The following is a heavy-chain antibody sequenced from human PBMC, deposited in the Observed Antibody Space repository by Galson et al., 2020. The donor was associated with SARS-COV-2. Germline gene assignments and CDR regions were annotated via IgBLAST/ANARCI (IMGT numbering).Heavy chain of an antibody. D-gene: IGHD5-12*01. CDR3: ARDCGYDFLYGMDV. CDR2: IYYSGST. J-gene: IGHJ6*02. Sequence: SETLSLTCTVSGGPISSYYWSWIRQPPGKGLEWIGYIYYSGSTNYNPSLKSRVTISVDTSKNQFSLKLSSVTAADSAVYYCARDCGYDFLYGMDVWGQGTTVTVSS. V-gene: IGHV4-59*01. CDR1: GGPISSYY.